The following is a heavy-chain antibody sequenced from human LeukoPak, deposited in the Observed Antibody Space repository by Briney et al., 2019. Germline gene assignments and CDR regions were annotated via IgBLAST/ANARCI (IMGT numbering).Heavy chain of an antibody. Sequence: SETLSLTCTVSGGSISSSSYYWGWIRQPPGKGLEWIWSIYYSGSTYYNPSLKSRVTISVDTSKNQFSLKLSSVTAADTAVYYCATQSIVLMVYHPLYYFDYWGQGTLVTVSS. CDR1: GGSISSSSYY. J-gene: IGHJ4*02. V-gene: IGHV4-39*01. CDR3: ATQSIVLMVYHPLYYFDY. D-gene: IGHD2-8*01. CDR2: IYYSGST.